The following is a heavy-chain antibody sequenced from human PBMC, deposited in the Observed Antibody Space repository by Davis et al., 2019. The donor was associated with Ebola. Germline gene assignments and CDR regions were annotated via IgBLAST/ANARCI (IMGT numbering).Heavy chain of an antibody. V-gene: IGHV4-59*01. CDR3: GRAGSLTVGWFDP. J-gene: IGHJ5*02. CDR2: IYSCGST. Sequence: MPSETLSLTCTVSGGSISSYYWSWIRQPPGQVLDWIRSIYSCGSTNYNPSLKSRVTISVDTSKNQFSLKLTSVTAADTAVYFCGRAGSLTVGWFDPWGQGTQVTVSP. CDR1: GGSISSYY. D-gene: IGHD1-14*01.